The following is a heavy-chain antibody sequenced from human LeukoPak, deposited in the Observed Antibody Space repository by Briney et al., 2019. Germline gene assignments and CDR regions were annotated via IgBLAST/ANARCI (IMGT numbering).Heavy chain of an antibody. J-gene: IGHJ4*02. CDR3: ARGRPGGSEESEDYFEY. CDR1: GGSISSGSYY. CDR2: IYTSGST. D-gene: IGHD6-25*01. V-gene: IGHV4-61*02. Sequence: SETLSLTCTVSGGSISSGSYYWSWIRQPAGKGLERIGRIYTSGSTNYNPSLKSRVTISVDRSKNQFSLKLSSVTAADTAVYYCARGRPGGSEESEDYFEYWGQGTLVTVSS.